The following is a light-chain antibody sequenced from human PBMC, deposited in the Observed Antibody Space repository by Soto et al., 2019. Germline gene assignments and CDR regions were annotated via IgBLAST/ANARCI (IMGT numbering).Light chain of an antibody. V-gene: IGKV1-27*01. CDR3: QKYNKDSPAT. J-gene: IGKJ1*01. Sequence: DIQLTQSPSSLSASVGDRVTFTCRASQDISHFLAWYQQRPGEVPRLLIYGASTLQSGVPSRFSGSGSGTDFTLTITSLQPEDVATYYCQKYNKDSPATFGPGTKVDIK. CDR2: GAS. CDR1: QDISHF.